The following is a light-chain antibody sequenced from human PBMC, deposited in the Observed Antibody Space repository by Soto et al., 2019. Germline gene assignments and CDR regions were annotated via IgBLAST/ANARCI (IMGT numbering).Light chain of an antibody. J-gene: IGKJ1*01. CDR1: QTISSW. V-gene: IGKV1-5*03. CDR3: QQYGNSPQT. CDR2: KAS. Sequence: DIQMTQSPSTLSGSVGDRVTITCRASQTISSWLAWYQQKPGKAPKLLIYKASTLKSGVPSRFSGSGSGTEFTLTISRLEPEDFAVYYCQQYGNSPQTFGQGTKVDIK.